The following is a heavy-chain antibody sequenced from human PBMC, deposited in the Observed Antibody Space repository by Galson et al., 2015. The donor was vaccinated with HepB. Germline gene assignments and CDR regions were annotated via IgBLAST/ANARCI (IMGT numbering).Heavy chain of an antibody. Sequence: SVKVSCKASGYTYTNYGVNWVRQAPGQGLEWMGWISINNINAKNAQRFQGRVTMTTDTSTNTAYMELRSLTSDDTAMYYCASGKYYEAFDIWGLGTMVTFSS. CDR2: ISINNINA. V-gene: IGHV1-18*04. CDR1: GYTYTNYG. J-gene: IGHJ3*02. D-gene: IGHD3-10*01. CDR3: ASGKYYEAFDI.